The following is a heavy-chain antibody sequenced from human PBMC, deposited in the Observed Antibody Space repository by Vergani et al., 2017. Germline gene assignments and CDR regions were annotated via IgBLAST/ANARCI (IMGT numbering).Heavy chain of an antibody. CDR3: ARDQVLRFLEWSVPYYYYMDV. D-gene: IGHD3-3*01. J-gene: IGHJ6*03. CDR2: ISSSSSYI. V-gene: IGHV3-21*01. Sequence: EVQLVESGGGLVKPGGSLRLSCAASGFTFSSYSMNWVRQAPGKGLEWVSSISSSSSYIYYADSVKGRFTISRDNAKNSLYLQMNSLRAEETAVYYCARDQVLRFLEWSVPYYYYMDVWGKGTTVTVSS. CDR1: GFTFSSYS.